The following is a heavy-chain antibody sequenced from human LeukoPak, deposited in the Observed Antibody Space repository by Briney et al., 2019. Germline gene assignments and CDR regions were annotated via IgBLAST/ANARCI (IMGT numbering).Heavy chain of an antibody. CDR1: GFTFSSYW. J-gene: IGHJ6*02. V-gene: IGHV3-7*01. CDR3: ARDPVTGYCSSTSCTYYYYGMDV. Sequence: GGSLRLSCAASGFTFSSYWMSWVRQAPGKGLEWVANIKQDGSEKYYVDSVKGRFTISRDNAKNSLYLQMNSLRAEDTAVYYCARDPVTGYCSSTSCTYYYYGMDVWGQGTLVTVSS. CDR2: IKQDGSEK. D-gene: IGHD2-2*01.